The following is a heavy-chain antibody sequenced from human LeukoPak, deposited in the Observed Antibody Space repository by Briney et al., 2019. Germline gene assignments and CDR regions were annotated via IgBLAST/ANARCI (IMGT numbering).Heavy chain of an antibody. CDR3: ARDAHYDFWSGYYSTWPLGY. V-gene: IGHV3-21*01. D-gene: IGHD3-3*01. Sequence: SLXLSCAXSGFTXSXYSINWVRRAPGXGLEWVSSISSSISYIYYADSVKGRFTISRDNAKNSLYLQMNSLRAEDTAVYYCARDAHYDFWSGYYSTWPLGYWGQGTLVTVSS. J-gene: IGHJ4*02. CDR1: GFTXSXYS. CDR2: ISSSISYI.